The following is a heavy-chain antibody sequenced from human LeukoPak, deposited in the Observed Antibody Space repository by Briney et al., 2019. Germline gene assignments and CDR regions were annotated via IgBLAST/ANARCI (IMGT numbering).Heavy chain of an antibody. CDR3: AKTGAGIRGGYFDY. Sequence: GGSMRLSCAASGFTFSSYAMSWVRQAPGKGLEWVSLINDCGGNTYYADSVKGRFTISRDNSKNTLFLQMSSLRAEDTAVYYCAKTGAGIRGGYFDYWGQGTLVTVSS. D-gene: IGHD3-10*01. J-gene: IGHJ4*02. CDR2: INDCGGNT. V-gene: IGHV3-23*01. CDR1: GFTFSSYA.